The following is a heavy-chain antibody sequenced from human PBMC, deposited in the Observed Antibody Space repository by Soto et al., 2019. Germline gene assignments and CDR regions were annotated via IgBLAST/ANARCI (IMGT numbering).Heavy chain of an antibody. D-gene: IGHD3-3*01. CDR3: ARLPAYYDFWSGYYGPNFDY. CDR2: INHSGST. CDR1: GGSFSGYY. J-gene: IGHJ4*02. V-gene: IGHV4-34*01. Sequence: NPSETLSLTCAVYGGSFSGYYWSWIRQPPGKGLEWIGEINHSGSTNYNPSLKSRVTISVDTSKNQFSLKLSSVTAADTAVYYCARLPAYYDFWSGYYGPNFDYWGQGTLVTVSS.